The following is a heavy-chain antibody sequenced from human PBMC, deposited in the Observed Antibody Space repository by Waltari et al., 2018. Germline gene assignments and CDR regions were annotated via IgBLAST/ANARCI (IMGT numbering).Heavy chain of an antibody. CDR2: IIPFLGIA. Sequence: QVQLVQSGAEVKKPGSSVKVSCKASGGTFSSYTISWVRQAPGQGLEWMGRIIPFLGIANNAQKFQGRVTITADKPMSTAYMELSSLRSEDTAVYYCARGEQQRPGWFDPWGQGTLVTVSS. J-gene: IGHJ5*02. D-gene: IGHD6-13*01. CDR1: GGTFSSYT. CDR3: ARGEQQRPGWFDP. V-gene: IGHV1-69*02.